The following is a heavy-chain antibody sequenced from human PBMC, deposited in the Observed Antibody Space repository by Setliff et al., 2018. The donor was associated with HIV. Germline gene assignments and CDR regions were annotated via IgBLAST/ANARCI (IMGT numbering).Heavy chain of an antibody. D-gene: IGHD2-15*01. V-gene: IGHV4-61*09. J-gene: IGHJ6*03. CDR3: AKDDGYCSGETCDSYMDV. Sequence: SETLSLTCTVSGGSISSGSYYWSWIRQPAGKGLEWIGHIYTSGSTNYNPSLKSRVTISVDTSKNQFSLRTEDTATYYCAKDDGYCSGETCDSYMDVWGKGTTVTVSS. CDR1: GGSISSGSYY. CDR2: IYTSGST.